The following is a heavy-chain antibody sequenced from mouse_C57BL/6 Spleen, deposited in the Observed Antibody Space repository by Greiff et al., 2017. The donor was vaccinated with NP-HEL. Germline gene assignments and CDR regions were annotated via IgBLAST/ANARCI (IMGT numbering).Heavy chain of an antibody. CDR1: GYTFTDYN. V-gene: IGHV1-22*01. CDR3: ARNHYDYDPYFDY. J-gene: IGHJ2*01. D-gene: IGHD2-4*01. CDR2: INPNNGGT. Sequence: VQLQQSGPELVKPGASVKMSCKASGYTFTDYNMHWVKQSHGKSLEWIGYINPNNGGTSYNQKFKGKATLTVNKSSSTAYMELRSLTSEDSAVYYCARNHYDYDPYFDYWGQGTTLTVSS.